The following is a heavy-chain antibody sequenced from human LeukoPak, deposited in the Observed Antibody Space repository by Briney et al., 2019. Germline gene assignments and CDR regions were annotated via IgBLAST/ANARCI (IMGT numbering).Heavy chain of an antibody. Sequence: SETLSLTCTVSGGSISSSSYYWGWIRQPPGKGLEWIGSIYYSGSTYYNPSLKSRVTISVDTSKNQFSLKLSSVTAADTAVYYCARTYYYDSSGYPFDYWGQGTLVTVSS. CDR3: ARTYYYDSSGYPFDY. J-gene: IGHJ4*02. D-gene: IGHD3-22*01. CDR2: IYYSGST. CDR1: GGSISSSSYY. V-gene: IGHV4-39*07.